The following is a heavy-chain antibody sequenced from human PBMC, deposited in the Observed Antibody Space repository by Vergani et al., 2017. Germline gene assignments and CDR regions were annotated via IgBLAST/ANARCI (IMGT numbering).Heavy chain of an antibody. CDR1: GYTFTSYY. CDR2: INPSGGST. CDR3: ARIYGTKRFTVYGGNLGPRGPLDY. D-gene: IGHD4-23*01. J-gene: IGHJ4*02. V-gene: IGHV1-46*01. Sequence: QVQLVPSGAEVKKPGASVKVSCKASGYTFTSYYMHWVRQAPGQGLEWMGIINPSGGSTSYAQKFQGRVTMTRDTSTSTVYMELSSLRSEDTAVYYCARIYGTKRFTVYGGNLGPRGPLDYWGQGTLVTVSS.